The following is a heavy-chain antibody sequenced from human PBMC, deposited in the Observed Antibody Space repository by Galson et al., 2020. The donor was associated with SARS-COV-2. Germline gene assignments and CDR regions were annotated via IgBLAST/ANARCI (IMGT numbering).Heavy chain of an antibody. Sequence: GESLEISCAASGFTFSRFCMHWVRQAPGKGADWVATIWYDGSQKYYAESVKGRFTIPRDHSKKTALLQMNNLKGEDVAVYYCSSVGYGDDGMDVWGQGTSVSVSS. D-gene: IGHD5-18*01. CDR2: IWYDGSQK. V-gene: IGHV3-33*01. CDR3: SSVGYGDDGMDV. J-gene: IGHJ6*02. CDR1: GFTFSRFC.